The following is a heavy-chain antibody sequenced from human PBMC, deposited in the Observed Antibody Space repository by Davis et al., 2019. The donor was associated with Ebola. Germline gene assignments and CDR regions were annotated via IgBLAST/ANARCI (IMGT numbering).Heavy chain of an antibody. D-gene: IGHD6-19*01. CDR1: GYTFTSYA. V-gene: IGHV1-3*01. CDR2: INAGNGNT. CDR3: ARDLKAVAGSDY. Sequence: ASVKVSCKASGYTFTSYAMHWVRQAPGQRLEWMGWINAGNGNTKYSQKFQGRVTITRDTSASTAYMELSSLRSEDTAVYYCARDLKAVAGSDYWGQGTLVTVSS. J-gene: IGHJ4*02.